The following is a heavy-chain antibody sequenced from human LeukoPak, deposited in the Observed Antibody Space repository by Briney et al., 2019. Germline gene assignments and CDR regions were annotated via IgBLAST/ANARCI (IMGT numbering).Heavy chain of an antibody. CDR2: ISYDGSNK. D-gene: IGHD1-26*01. CDR1: GFTFSSYG. Sequence: PGGSLRLSCAASGFTFSSYGMHWVRQAPGKGLEWVAVISYDGSNKYYADSVKGRFTISRDNSKNTLYLQMNSLRAEDTAVYYCAKDGGSYFGYFDYWGQGTLVTVSS. J-gene: IGHJ4*02. CDR3: AKDGGSYFGYFDY. V-gene: IGHV3-30*18.